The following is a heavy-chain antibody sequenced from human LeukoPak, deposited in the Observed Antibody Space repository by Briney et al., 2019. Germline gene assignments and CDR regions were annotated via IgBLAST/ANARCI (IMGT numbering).Heavy chain of an antibody. J-gene: IGHJ4*02. CDR2: IRYDGSNK. D-gene: IGHD7-27*01. Sequence: GGSLRLSCAASGFAFSRYGMHWVRQAPGKGLEWVAFIRYDGSNKYYADSVKGRFTISRDNSKNTLYLQMNSLRAEDTAVYYCAKDLNWAFDYWGQGTLVTVSS. CDR1: GFAFSRYG. CDR3: AKDLNWAFDY. V-gene: IGHV3-30*02.